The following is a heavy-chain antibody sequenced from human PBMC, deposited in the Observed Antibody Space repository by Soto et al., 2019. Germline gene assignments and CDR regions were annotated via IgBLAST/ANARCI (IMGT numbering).Heavy chain of an antibody. Sequence: EVQLLQSGGGLVQPGGALRLACAASGFTFTSYSRTWVRQTPGKGLEWFAAVNPGGDSTYYEDSVKGRFTISRDNSNKTLYLQMNSLRAKHTAVYYCAKDLTAGSGYDLDSRDQGTQVTVSS. J-gene: IGHJ4*02. CDR3: AKDLTAGSGYDLDS. CDR1: GFTFTSYS. V-gene: IGHV3-23*01. D-gene: IGHD5-12*01. CDR2: VNPGGDST.